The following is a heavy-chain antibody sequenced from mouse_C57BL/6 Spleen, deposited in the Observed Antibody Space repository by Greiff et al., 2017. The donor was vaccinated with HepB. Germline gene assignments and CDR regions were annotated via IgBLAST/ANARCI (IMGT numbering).Heavy chain of an antibody. CDR2: IYPGDGDT. J-gene: IGHJ2*01. CDR1: GYAFSSSW. V-gene: IGHV1-82*01. Sequence: VKLVESGPELVKPGASVKISCKASGYAFSSSWMNWVKQRPGKGLEWIGRIYPGDGDTNYNGKFKGKATLTADKSSSTAYMQLSSLTSEDSAVYFCARWGGTSYFDYWGQGTTLTVSS. CDR3: ARWGGTSYFDY. D-gene: IGHD3-3*01.